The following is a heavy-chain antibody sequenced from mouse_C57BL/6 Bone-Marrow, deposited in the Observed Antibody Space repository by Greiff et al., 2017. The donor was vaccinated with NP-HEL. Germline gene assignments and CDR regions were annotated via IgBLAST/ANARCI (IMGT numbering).Heavy chain of an antibody. CDR2: ISDGGSYT. Sequence: EVMLVESGGGLVKPGGSLKLSCAASGFTFSSYAMSWVRQTPEKRLEWVATISDGGSYTYYPDNVKGRFTISRDNAKNNLYLQMSHLKSEDTAMYYCARGEVIYYYGDWYFDVWGTGTTVTVSS. V-gene: IGHV5-4*03. D-gene: IGHD1-1*01. CDR3: ARGEVIYYYGDWYFDV. CDR1: GFTFSSYA. J-gene: IGHJ1*03.